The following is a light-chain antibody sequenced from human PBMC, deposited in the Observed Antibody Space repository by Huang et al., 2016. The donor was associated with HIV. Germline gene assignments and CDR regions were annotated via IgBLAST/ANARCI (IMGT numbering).Light chain of an antibody. CDR1: QVISNY. CDR3: QHYDNHRT. V-gene: IGKV1-33*01. Sequence: DIQMTQSPSSLSASVGDRVTITCQASQVISNYLNWYLQKQGKAPKILIYDAYNKETGISSRYSESRSGTDFTFTISSLQPEDIATYYCQHYDNHRTFGQGTKVEIK. CDR2: DAY. J-gene: IGKJ1*01.